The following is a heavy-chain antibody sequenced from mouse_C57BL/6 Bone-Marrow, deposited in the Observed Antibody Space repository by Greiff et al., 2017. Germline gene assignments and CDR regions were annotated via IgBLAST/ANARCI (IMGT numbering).Heavy chain of an antibody. CDR2: IFPGSGST. V-gene: IGHV1-75*01. CDR3: ARYYYGSSFPYAMDY. J-gene: IGHJ4*01. CDR1: GYTFTDYY. Sequence: QVQLQQSGPELVKPGASVKISCKASGYTFTDYYINWVKQRPGQGLEWIGWIFPGSGSTYYNEKFKGKATLTVDKSSSTAYMLLSSLTSEDSAVYFCARYYYGSSFPYAMDYWGQGTSVTVSS. D-gene: IGHD1-1*01.